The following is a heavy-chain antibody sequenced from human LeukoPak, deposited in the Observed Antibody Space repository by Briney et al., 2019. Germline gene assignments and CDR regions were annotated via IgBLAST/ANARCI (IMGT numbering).Heavy chain of an antibody. J-gene: IGHJ6*02. CDR3: ARVSLLTPKKIGYYYYGMDV. Sequence: PSETLSLTCTVSGGSISSGGYYWGWIRQPPGKGLEWIGYIYYSGSTNYNPSLKSRVTISVDTSKNQFSLKLSSVTAADTAVYYCARVSLLTPKKIGYYYYGMDVWGQGTTVTVSS. CDR1: GGSISSGGYY. CDR2: IYYSGST. V-gene: IGHV4-61*08. D-gene: IGHD3-9*01.